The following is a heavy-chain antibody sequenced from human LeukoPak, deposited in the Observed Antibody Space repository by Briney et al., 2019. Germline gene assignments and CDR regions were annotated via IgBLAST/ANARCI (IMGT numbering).Heavy chain of an antibody. Sequence: LSLTCAVYGGSFSGYYWSWIRQAPGKGLEWVAFTRYDGNNKYYADSVKGRFTISRDNSKNTVYLQMNSLRAEDTAVYYCARDLAVVTPVYYFDYWGQGTLVTVSS. J-gene: IGHJ4*02. CDR1: GGSFSGYY. V-gene: IGHV3-30*02. D-gene: IGHD4-23*01. CDR3: ARDLAVVTPVYYFDY. CDR2: TRYDGNNK.